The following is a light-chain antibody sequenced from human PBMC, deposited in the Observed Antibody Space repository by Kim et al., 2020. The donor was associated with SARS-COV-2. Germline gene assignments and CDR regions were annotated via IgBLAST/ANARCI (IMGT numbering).Light chain of an antibody. CDR2: GKN. V-gene: IGLV3-19*01. J-gene: IGLJ2*01. Sequence: AIAPPIRITSQGDTLGSYYASGYQQMPGQAPGLVIYGKNNRPSGIPDRFSGSSSGNTASLTITGAQTEDEADYYCNSRDSSGNRVVFGGGTQLSVL. CDR3: NSRDSSGNRVV. CDR1: TLGSYY.